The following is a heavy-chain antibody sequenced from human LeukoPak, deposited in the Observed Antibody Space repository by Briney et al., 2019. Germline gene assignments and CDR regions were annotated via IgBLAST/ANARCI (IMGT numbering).Heavy chain of an antibody. CDR2: ISYDGSNK. J-gene: IGHJ4*02. V-gene: IGHV3-30*18. Sequence: GGSLRLSCAASGFTFSRYGMHWVRQASGKGLEWVALISYDGSNKYYADSVKGRFTISRDNSKNTLYLQMNSLRPEDAAVYYCAKGDPYGSGSYPVDYWGQGTLVTVSS. CDR3: AKGDPYGSGSYPVDY. D-gene: IGHD3-10*01. CDR1: GFTFSRYG.